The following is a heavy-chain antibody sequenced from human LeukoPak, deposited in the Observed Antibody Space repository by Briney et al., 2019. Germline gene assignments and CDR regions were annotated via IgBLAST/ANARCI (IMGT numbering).Heavy chain of an antibody. V-gene: IGHV4-39*07. Sequence: GSLRLSCAASGFTFSSYSMNWIRQPPGKGLEWIGSIYYSGSTYYNPSLKSRVTISVDTSKNQFSLKLSSVTAADTAVYYCARDERLNYAVDYWGQGTLVTVSS. D-gene: IGHD5-12*01. CDR1: GFTFSSYS. CDR2: IYYSGST. J-gene: IGHJ4*02. CDR3: ARDERLNYAVDY.